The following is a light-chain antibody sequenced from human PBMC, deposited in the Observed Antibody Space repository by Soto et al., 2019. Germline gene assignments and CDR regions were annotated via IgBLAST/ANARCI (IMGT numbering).Light chain of an antibody. V-gene: IGKV3-11*01. J-gene: IGKJ1*01. Sequence: EIVLTQSPATLSLSPGERATLSCRASQSVSSYLAWYQQKPGQAPRLLIYDASNRATGIPARFSGSGSGTDFTLSIRSLEPEDFAVYYCQQRSNWPTWTFGQGTNVDIK. CDR2: DAS. CDR1: QSVSSY. CDR3: QQRSNWPTWT.